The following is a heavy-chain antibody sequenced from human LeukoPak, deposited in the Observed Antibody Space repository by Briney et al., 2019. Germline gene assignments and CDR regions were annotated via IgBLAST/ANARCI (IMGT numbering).Heavy chain of an antibody. CDR1: GFTFSSYS. J-gene: IGHJ3*02. V-gene: IGHV3-21*01. Sequence: PGGSLRLSCAASGFTFSSYSMNWVRQAPGKGLEWVSSISSISSYIYYADSVKGRFTISRDNAKNSLYLQMNSLRAEDTAVYYCARDQLLMVVTAHIDAFDIWGQGTMVTVSS. CDR3: ARDQLLMVVTAHIDAFDI. D-gene: IGHD2-21*02. CDR2: ISSISSYI.